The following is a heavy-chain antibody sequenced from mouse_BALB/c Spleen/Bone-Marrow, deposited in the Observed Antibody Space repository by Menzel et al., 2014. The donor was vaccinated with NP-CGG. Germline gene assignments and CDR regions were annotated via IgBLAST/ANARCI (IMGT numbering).Heavy chain of an antibody. CDR2: ISNGGIYT. Sequence: ESGGDLVKPGGSLKLSCAASGFTFSTYGMSWVRQTPDKRLEWVAAISNGGIYTYYPDTVKGRFTISRDNAKNTLYLQMSSLKSEDTAMYYCVRPYDYGTWFAYWGQGTLVTVSA. V-gene: IGHV5-6*01. J-gene: IGHJ3*01. CDR3: VRPYDYGTWFAY. CDR1: GFTFSTYG. D-gene: IGHD2-4*01.